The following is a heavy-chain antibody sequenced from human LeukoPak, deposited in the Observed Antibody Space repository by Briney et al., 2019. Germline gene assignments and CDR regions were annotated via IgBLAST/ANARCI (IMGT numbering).Heavy chain of an antibody. CDR2: INSDGTST. CDR1: GFTLSNAW. J-gene: IGHJ4*02. Sequence: GGSLRLSCAASGFTLSNAWMHWVRQAPGKGPVWVSRINSDGTSTSYANSVKGRFTISRDDSKNTLHLQMNNLRAEDTAVYYCARDPGYDSSPSVPVDYWGQGTLVTVSS. D-gene: IGHD3-22*01. CDR3: ARDPGYDSSPSVPVDY. V-gene: IGHV3-74*01.